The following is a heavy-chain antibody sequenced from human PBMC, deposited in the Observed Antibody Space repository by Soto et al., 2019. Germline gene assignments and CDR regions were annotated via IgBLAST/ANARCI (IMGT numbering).Heavy chain of an antibody. CDR2: IIPYYNTL. D-gene: IGHD6-13*01. J-gene: IGHJ4*02. CDR3: ASGASRWYPYLFDS. CDR1: EGTFNSYA. Sequence: QAQVVQSGAEVRKPGSSVKLSCKASEGTFNSYAIAWVRQAPGQGLEWMGGIIPYYNTLNYAQKFQDRVTITSDDSTNTVYMELSSLRSDDTAVYFCASGASRWYPYLFDSWAQGPLVTGSS. V-gene: IGHV1-69*01.